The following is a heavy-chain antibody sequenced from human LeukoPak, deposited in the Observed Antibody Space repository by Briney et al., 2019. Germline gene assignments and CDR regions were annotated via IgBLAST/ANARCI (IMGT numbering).Heavy chain of an antibody. J-gene: IGHJ4*02. V-gene: IGHV4-30-4*01. CDR1: GGSISSGDYY. D-gene: IGHD3-10*01. Sequence: PSETLSLTCTVSGGSISSGDYYWSWIRQPPGKGLEWIGYIYYSGSTYYNPSLKSRVTISVDTSKNQFSLKLSFVTAADTAVYYCANGSGSYYTFDYWGQGTLVTVSS. CDR3: ANGSGSYYTFDY. CDR2: IYYSGST.